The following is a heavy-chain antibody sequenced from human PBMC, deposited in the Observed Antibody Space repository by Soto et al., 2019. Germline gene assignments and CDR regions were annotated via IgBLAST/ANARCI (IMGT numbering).Heavy chain of an antibody. V-gene: IGHV3-11*01. Sequence: VGSLRLSCAASGFTFSDYYMSWIRQAPGKGLEWVSYISSSGSTIYYADSVKGRFTISRDNAKNSLYLQMNSLRAEDTAVYYCARDQKVPSRGAFDIWGQGTMVTVSS. J-gene: IGHJ3*02. CDR2: ISSSGSTI. CDR1: GFTFSDYY. D-gene: IGHD3-10*01. CDR3: ARDQKVPSRGAFDI.